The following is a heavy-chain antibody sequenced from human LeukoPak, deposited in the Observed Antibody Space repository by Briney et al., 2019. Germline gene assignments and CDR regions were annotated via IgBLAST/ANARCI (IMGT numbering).Heavy chain of an antibody. D-gene: IGHD3-16*01. Sequence: GGSLRLSCATSGFTFSSYAMSWVRQAPGKGLEWVSGIGASGGSTYYADSVKGRFTISRDNSKNTLYLQMNSLRVEDTAVYYCARDGGAGWYFDLWGRGTLVTVSS. J-gene: IGHJ2*01. CDR2: IGASGGST. CDR1: GFTFSSYA. V-gene: IGHV3-23*01. CDR3: ARDGGAGWYFDL.